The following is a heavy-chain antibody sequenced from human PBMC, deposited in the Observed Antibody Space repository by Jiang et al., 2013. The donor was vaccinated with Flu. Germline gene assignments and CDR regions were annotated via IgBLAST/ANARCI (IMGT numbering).Heavy chain of an antibody. Sequence: QTLSLTCAISGDSVSSNSAAWNWIRQSPSRGLEWLGRTYYRSKWYNEYAVSVKSRISINPDTSKNQFSLQLSSVTPEDTAVYYCARGDSSSGHFDYWGQGTLVTVSS. J-gene: IGHJ4*02. V-gene: IGHV6-1*01. CDR1: GDSVSSNSAA. D-gene: IGHD6-6*01. CDR3: ARGDSSSGHFDY. CDR2: TYYRSKWYN.